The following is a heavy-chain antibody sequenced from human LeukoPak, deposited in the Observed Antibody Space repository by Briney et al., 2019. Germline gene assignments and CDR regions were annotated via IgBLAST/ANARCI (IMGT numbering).Heavy chain of an antibody. CDR3: ARDVHYYDSSGFGP. CDR2: TNAGNGNT. CDR1: GYTFTSYA. V-gene: IGHV1-3*01. Sequence: ASVKVSCKASGYTFTSYAMHWVRQAPGQRLEWMGWTNAGNGNTKYSQKFQGRVTITRDTSASTAYMELSSLRSEDTAVYYCARDVHYYDSSGFGPWGQGTLVTVSS. D-gene: IGHD3-22*01. J-gene: IGHJ5*02.